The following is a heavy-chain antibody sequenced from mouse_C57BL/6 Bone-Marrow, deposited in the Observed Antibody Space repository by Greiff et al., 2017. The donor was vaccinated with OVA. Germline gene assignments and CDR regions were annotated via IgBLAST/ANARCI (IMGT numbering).Heavy chain of an antibody. D-gene: IGHD1-1*01. J-gene: IGHJ1*03. Sequence: QVQLKQPGAELVKPGASVKLSCKASGYTFTSYWMHWVKQRPGQGLEWIGMIHPNSGSTNYNEKFKSKATLTVDKSSSTAYMQLSSLTSEDSAVYYGARGWYYGSSHWYFDVWGTGTTVTVSS. CDR3: ARGWYYGSSHWYFDV. V-gene: IGHV1-64*01. CDR2: IHPNSGST. CDR1: GYTFTSYW.